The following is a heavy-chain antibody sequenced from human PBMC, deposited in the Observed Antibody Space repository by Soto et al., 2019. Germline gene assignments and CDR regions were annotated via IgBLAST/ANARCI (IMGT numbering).Heavy chain of an antibody. D-gene: IGHD4-17*01. J-gene: IGHJ4*02. V-gene: IGHV1-69*01. CDR1: EGTFSNYA. CDR3: ARDHSIYGDYAVKGLRD. CDR2: IIPLFGTT. Sequence: QVQLVQSGAEVKKPGSSVKVSCKASEGTFSNYAISRVRQAPGQGLEWMGGIIPLFGTTNYAQKFQGRVTITADESTTTAYMELISLTSEDTAVYFCARDHSIYGDYAVKGLRDWGQGVLVTVSS.